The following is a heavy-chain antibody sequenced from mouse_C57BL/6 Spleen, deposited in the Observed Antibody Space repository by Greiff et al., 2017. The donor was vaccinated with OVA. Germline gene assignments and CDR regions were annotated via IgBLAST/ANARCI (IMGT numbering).Heavy chain of an antibody. V-gene: IGHV1-61*01. D-gene: IGHD1-1*01. CDR3: ARGTTGDYYFDY. CDR2: IYPSDSDT. Sequence: QVQLQQPGAELVRPGSSVKLSCKASGYTFTSYWMDWVKQRPGQGLEWIGNIYPSDSDTHYNQKFKDKATLTVDKSSSTAYMQHSSLTAEDSAVYYGARGTTGDYYFDYWGQGTTLTVSS. J-gene: IGHJ2*01. CDR1: GYTFTSYW.